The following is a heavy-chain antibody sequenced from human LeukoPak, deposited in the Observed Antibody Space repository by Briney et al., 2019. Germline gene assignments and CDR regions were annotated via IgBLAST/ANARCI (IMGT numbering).Heavy chain of an antibody. D-gene: IGHD6-13*01. CDR3: TRVRIAAAGIDAFDI. V-gene: IGHV3-49*03. J-gene: IGHJ3*02. CDR1: GFTFGDYA. CDR2: IRSKAYGGTT. Sequence: GSLRLSCTASGFTFGDYAMNWFRQAPGKGLEWVGFIRSKAYGGTTEYAASVKGRFTISRDDSKSIAYLQMNSLKTEDTAVYYCTRVRIAAAGIDAFDIWGQGTMVTVSS.